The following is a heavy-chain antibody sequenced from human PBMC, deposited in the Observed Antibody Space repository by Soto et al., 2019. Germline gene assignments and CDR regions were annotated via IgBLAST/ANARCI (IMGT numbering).Heavy chain of an antibody. V-gene: IGHV4-38-2*02. CDR1: GYSISSGSY. CDR2: IYHGGTT. Sequence: SETLSLTCTVPGYSISSGSYWAWIRQPPGKGPEWIASIYHGGTTFYNPSLKSRITISVDTSNNQFSLKLTSVTAADAAVYYCARVHVMVVAGSTFDYWGHGTLVTVSS. CDR3: ARVHVMVVAGSTFDY. J-gene: IGHJ4*01. D-gene: IGHD6-19*01.